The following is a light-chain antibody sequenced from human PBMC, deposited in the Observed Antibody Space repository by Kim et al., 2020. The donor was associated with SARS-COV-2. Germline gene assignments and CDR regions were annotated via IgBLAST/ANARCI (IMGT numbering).Light chain of an antibody. J-gene: IGKJ2*01. CDR1: QIISSW. CDR3: QHYYSSSPGT. Sequence: DIQMTQSPSTLSASVGDRVTITCRASQIISSWLAWYQQKPGKAPKLLIYKASTLERGVPSRFSGSGSGTEFTLTISSLQPDDFATYYCQHYYSSSPGTFGQGTKLEIK. V-gene: IGKV1-5*03. CDR2: KAS.